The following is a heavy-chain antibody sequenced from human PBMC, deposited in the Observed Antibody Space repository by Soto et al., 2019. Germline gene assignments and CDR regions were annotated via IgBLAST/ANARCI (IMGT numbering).Heavy chain of an antibody. CDR2: IYHSGST. V-gene: IGHV4-4*02. J-gene: IGHJ3*02. Sequence: QVQLQESGPGLVKPSGTLSLTCAVSSGSISSSNWWSWVRQPPGKGLEWIGEIYHSGSTNYNPSLKSRITISVDKSKNQFSLKLSSVTAADSAVYYCALQLGYCSGGSCANAFDIWGQGTMVTVSS. D-gene: IGHD2-15*01. CDR1: SGSISSSNW. CDR3: ALQLGYCSGGSCANAFDI.